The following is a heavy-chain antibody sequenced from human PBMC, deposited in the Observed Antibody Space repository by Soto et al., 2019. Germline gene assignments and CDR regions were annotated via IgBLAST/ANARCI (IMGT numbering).Heavy chain of an antibody. CDR2: ISYDGSNK. V-gene: IGHV3-30-3*01. Sequence: GGSLRLSCAASGFTFSSYAMHWVRQAPGKGLEWVAVISYDGSNKYYADSVKGRFTISRDNSKNTLYLQMNSLRAEDTAVYYCARPPVRDIVVVPAAPSPLDYWGQGTLVTVSS. D-gene: IGHD2-2*01. CDR3: ARPPVRDIVVVPAAPSPLDY. J-gene: IGHJ4*02. CDR1: GFTFSSYA.